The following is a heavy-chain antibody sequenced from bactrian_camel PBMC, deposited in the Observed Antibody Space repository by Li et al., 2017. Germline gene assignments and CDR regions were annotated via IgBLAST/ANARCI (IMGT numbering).Heavy chain of an antibody. J-gene: IGHJ4*01. CDR1: GFTFSTYD. CDR2: TNSGGRTT. V-gene: IGHV3S40*01. D-gene: IGHD6*01. Sequence: DVQLVESGGGLVQPGGSLRLSCAASGFTFSTYDMTWVRQAPGKGLEWVSTTNSGGRTTYYADSVKARFTISRDNAKSTLYLQLNSLKTEDTAVYYCATTPRGSWYPWSSYDYWGQGTQVTVS. CDR3: ATTPRGSWYPWSSYDY.